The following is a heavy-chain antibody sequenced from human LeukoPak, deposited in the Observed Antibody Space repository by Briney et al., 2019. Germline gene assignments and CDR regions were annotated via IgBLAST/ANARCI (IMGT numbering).Heavy chain of an antibody. Sequence: GGSLRLSCAASGFTVTNYGMVWVRQAPGKGLEWVSSINGRGDETHHADSVKGRFTISRDNSKNTLYLQMNSLRAEDTALYYCAKGGAINGRYWFDPWGPGTPVTVSS. CDR3: AKGGAINGRYWFDP. J-gene: IGHJ5*02. CDR2: INGRGDET. CDR1: GFTVTNYG. D-gene: IGHD2-8*01. V-gene: IGHV3-23*01.